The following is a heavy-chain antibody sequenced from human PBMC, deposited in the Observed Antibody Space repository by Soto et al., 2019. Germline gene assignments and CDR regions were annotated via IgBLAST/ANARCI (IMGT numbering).Heavy chain of an antibody. CDR1: GGSISSGGYS. V-gene: IGHV4-61*08. CDR3: ARTYNWFDP. J-gene: IGHJ5*02. CDR2: IYYSGST. Sequence: PSETLSLTCAVSGGSISSGGYSWSWNRQPPGKGLEWIGYIYYSGSTNYNPSLKSRVTISVDTSKNQFSLKLSSVTAADTAVYYCARTYNWFDPWGQGTLVTVSS.